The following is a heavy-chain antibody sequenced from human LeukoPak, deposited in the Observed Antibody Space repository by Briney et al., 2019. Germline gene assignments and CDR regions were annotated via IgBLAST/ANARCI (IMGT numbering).Heavy chain of an antibody. V-gene: IGHV3-30*02. D-gene: IGHD1-14*01. CDR2: IRYDGSNK. J-gene: IGHJ4*02. CDR3: AKDFWGITPPPYFDY. Sequence: GGSLRLSCAASGFTFSSYGMHWVRQAPGKGLEWVAFIRYDGSNKYYADSVKGRFTISRDNSKNTLYLQMNSLRAEDTAVYYCAKDFWGITPPPYFDYWGQGTLVTVSS. CDR1: GFTFSSYG.